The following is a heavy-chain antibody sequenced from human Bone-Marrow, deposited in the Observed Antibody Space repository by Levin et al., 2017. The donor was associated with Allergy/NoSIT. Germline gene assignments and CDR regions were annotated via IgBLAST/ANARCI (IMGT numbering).Heavy chain of an antibody. V-gene: IGHV1-8*01. J-gene: IGHJ5*02. CDR1: GYTFTNYD. Sequence: GESLKISCKASGYTFTNYDINWVRQAAGQGLEWMGWMNPHSANTGYAQKFQGRVTMTRDTSISTAYMELSGLRPDDTAVYFCARGPFCTTTRGYHLDPWGQGTLVVVSS. CDR2: MNPHSANT. D-gene: IGHD6-25*01. CDR3: ARGPFCTTTRGYHLDP.